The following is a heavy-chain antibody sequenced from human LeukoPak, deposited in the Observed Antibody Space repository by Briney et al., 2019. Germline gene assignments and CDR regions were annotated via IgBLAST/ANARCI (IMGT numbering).Heavy chain of an antibody. Sequence: HPGGSLRLSCAASGFTFSSSAMSSVRQAPGKGPGWVSAISGSSGSTYYADSVKGRFTISRDTSKNTLYLQMNSLRAEDTAVYYCVKDANNYYYSMDVWGNGTTVTVSS. V-gene: IGHV3-23*01. CDR1: GFTFSSSA. J-gene: IGHJ6*03. D-gene: IGHD2/OR15-2a*01. CDR3: VKDANNYYYSMDV. CDR2: ISGSSGST.